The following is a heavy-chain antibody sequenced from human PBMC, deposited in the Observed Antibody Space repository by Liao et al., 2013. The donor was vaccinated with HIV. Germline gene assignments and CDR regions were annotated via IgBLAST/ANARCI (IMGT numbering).Heavy chain of an antibody. J-gene: IGHJ5*02. CDR3: ARKSGFWTFDP. CDR2: INHSGST. CDR1: GGSISSSSYY. Sequence: QLQLQESGPGLVKPSETLSLTCTVSGGSISSSSYYWGWIRQPPGKGLEWIGEINHSGSTNYNPSLKSRVTISVDTSKNQFSLKLSSVTAADTAVYYCARKSGFWTFDPWGQGTLVTVSS. V-gene: IGHV4-39*07. D-gene: IGHD3/OR15-3a*01.